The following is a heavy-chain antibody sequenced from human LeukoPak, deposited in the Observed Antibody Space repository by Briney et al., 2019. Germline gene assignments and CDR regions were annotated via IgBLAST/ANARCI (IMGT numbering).Heavy chain of an antibody. CDR1: GFIFSNYG. V-gene: IGHV3-23*01. CDR2: ISGSGGST. D-gene: IGHD3-3*01. CDR3: AKEFFAFDY. J-gene: IGHJ4*02. Sequence: GGSLRLSCAASGFIFSNYGMNWVRQAPGKGLEWVSAISGSGGSTYYADSVKGRFTISRDNSKNTLYLQMNSLRAEDTAVYYCAKEFFAFDYWGQGTLVTVSS.